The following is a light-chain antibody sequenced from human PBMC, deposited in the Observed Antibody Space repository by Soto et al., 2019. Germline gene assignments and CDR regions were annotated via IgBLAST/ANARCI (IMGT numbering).Light chain of an antibody. V-gene: IGLV2-14*01. CDR3: SSYTTTNTYV. Sequence: QSALTQPPSASGSPGQSVAISCTGTSSDVGGYNYVSWSQHHPGKAPKLIIYEVSHRPSGVSNRFSGSKSGNTASLTISGLQAEDEADYYCSSYTTTNTYVFGTGTKLTVL. CDR1: SSDVGGYNY. CDR2: EVS. J-gene: IGLJ1*01.